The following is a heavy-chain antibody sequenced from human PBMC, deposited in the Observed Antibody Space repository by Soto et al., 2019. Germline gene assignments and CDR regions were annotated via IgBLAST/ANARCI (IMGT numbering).Heavy chain of an antibody. Sequence: QVQLVQSGAEVKKPGSSVKVSCKASGGTFSSYAISWVRQAPGQGLEWMGGIIPIFGTANYAQKFQGRVTITADESTSTAYMELSSLRSEDTAAYYCAREGEEMATISPSFDYWGQGTLVTVSS. V-gene: IGHV1-69*12. CDR3: AREGEEMATISPSFDY. D-gene: IGHD5-12*01. CDR2: IIPIFGTA. CDR1: GGTFSSYA. J-gene: IGHJ4*02.